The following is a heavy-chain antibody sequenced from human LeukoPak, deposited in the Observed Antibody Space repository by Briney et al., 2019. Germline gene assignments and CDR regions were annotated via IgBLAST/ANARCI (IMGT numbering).Heavy chain of an antibody. Sequence: PGGSLRLSCAASGFTFSSYSMNWVRQAPGKGLERLSYIGSSTGTIYYADSVKGRFTVSRDNAKNSLYLQVNSLRAEDTAVYYCARGKTCSSSSCYVDAFDIWGQGTMVTVSS. J-gene: IGHJ3*02. CDR2: IGSSTGTI. CDR3: ARGKTCSSSSCYVDAFDI. V-gene: IGHV3-48*01. CDR1: GFTFSSYS. D-gene: IGHD2-2*01.